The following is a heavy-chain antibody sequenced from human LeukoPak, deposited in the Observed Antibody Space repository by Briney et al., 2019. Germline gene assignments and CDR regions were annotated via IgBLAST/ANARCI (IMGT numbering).Heavy chain of an antibody. V-gene: IGHV4-59*03. CDR3: VGSGNYGHFDY. CDR1: GGPIDSYY. CDR2: IYHSGST. J-gene: IGHJ4*02. D-gene: IGHD2-15*01. Sequence: PSETLSLTCTVSGGPIDSYYWSWIRRPPGKELEWIGYIYHSGSTNYNPSLMGRVTLSVDTSKKQFSLKLTSVTAADTAVYYCVGSGNYGHFDYWAQGALVTVSS.